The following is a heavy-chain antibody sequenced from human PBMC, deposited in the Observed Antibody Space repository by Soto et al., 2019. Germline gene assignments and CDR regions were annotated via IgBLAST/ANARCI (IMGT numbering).Heavy chain of an antibody. J-gene: IGHJ5*02. CDR2: ISAYNGNT. Sequence: GASVKVSCKASGYTFTSYGISWVRQAPGQGLEWMGWISAYNGNTNYAQKLQGRVTMTTDTSTSTAYMELRSLRSDDTAVYYCAREIYGDYIYHWFDPWGQGTLVTVSS. CDR1: GYTFTSYG. CDR3: AREIYGDYIYHWFDP. D-gene: IGHD4-17*01. V-gene: IGHV1-18*01.